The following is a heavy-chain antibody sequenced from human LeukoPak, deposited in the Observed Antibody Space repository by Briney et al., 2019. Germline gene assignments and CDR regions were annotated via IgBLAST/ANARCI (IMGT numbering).Heavy chain of an antibody. Sequence: PGGSLRLSCAASRFTFDDYTMHWVRQAPGKGLEWVSLISWDGGSTYYADSVKGRFTISRDNSKNSLYLQMNSLRTEDTALYYCAKDIAVAADGMDVWGQGTTVTVSS. CDR3: AKDIAVAADGMDV. V-gene: IGHV3-43*01. J-gene: IGHJ6*02. CDR1: RFTFDDYT. D-gene: IGHD6-19*01. CDR2: ISWDGGST.